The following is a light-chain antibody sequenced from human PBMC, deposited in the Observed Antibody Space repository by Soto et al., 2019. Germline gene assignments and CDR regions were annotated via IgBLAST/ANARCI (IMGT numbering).Light chain of an antibody. Sequence: QSALTQPASVSGSPGQSITIPCTGSSSDVGAHHSVSWYQQHPGKAPKLIIFDVSNRPSGVSNRFSGSKSGNTASLTISGLQPEDEADYYCSSFTDTGTVMFGGGTKLTVL. CDR2: DVS. V-gene: IGLV2-14*03. CDR3: SSFTDTGTVM. J-gene: IGLJ3*02. CDR1: SSDVGAHHS.